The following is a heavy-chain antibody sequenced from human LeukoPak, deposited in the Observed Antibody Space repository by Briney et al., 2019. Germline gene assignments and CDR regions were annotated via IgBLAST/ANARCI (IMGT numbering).Heavy chain of an antibody. Sequence: QPGRSLRLSCAASGFTFSSYEMNWVRQAPGKGLEWVSYISSSGSTIYYADFVKGRFTISRDNSKNTVYLQMNSLRAEDTAVYYCATHLGSGIRFKYWGQGTLVTVSS. J-gene: IGHJ4*02. CDR3: ATHLGSGIRFKY. V-gene: IGHV3-48*03. CDR2: ISSSGSTI. D-gene: IGHD3-10*01. CDR1: GFTFSSYE.